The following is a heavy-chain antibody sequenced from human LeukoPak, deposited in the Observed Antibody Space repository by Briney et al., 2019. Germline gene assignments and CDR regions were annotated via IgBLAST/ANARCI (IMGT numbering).Heavy chain of an antibody. D-gene: IGHD2-2*01. V-gene: IGHV1-24*01. CDR3: ATGVRTPYYFDY. CDR2: FDPEDGET. J-gene: IGHJ4*02. CDR1: GYTLTELS. Sequence: ASVKVSCKVSGYTLTELSMHWVRQAPGKGLEWMGGFDPEDGETIYAQKFQGRVTMTEDISTDTAYMELSSLRSEDTAVYYCATGVRTPYYFDYWGQGTLVTVSS.